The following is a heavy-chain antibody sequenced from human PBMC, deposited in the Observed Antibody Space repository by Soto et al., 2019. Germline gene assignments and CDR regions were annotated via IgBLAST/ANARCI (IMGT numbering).Heavy chain of an antibody. CDR3: ARDEKKSDSYSGMDV. CDR2: IHNSGIT. V-gene: IGHV4-30-4*01. Sequence: SETLSLTCTVSGGSISSGDYYWSWIRQPPGKGLEWIGYIHNSGITYHNPSLKSRVIFSVDTSKNQFSLKVTSVTAADTAVYYCARDEKKSDSYSGMDVWGLGTKVTV. CDR1: GGSISSGDYY. J-gene: IGHJ6*02.